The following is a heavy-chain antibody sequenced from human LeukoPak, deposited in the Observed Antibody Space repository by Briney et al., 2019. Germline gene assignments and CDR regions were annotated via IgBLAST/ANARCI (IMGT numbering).Heavy chain of an antibody. CDR2: INHSGST. V-gene: IGHV4-34*01. CDR1: GGSFSGYY. J-gene: IGHJ4*02. CDR3: ARAAAGPRYFDY. D-gene: IGHD6-13*01. Sequence: SETLCLTCAVYGGSFSGYYWSWIRQPPGKGLEWIGEINHSGSTNYNPSLKSRVTISVDTSKNQFSLKLSSVTAADTAVYYCARAAAGPRYFDYWGQGTLVTVSS.